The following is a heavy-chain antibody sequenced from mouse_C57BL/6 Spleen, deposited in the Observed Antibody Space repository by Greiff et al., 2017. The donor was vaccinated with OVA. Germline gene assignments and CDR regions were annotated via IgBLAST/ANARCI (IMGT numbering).Heavy chain of an antibody. D-gene: IGHD2-5*01. CDR3: ASRAYYSNRAMDY. V-gene: IGHV1-54*01. CDR1: GYAFTNYL. J-gene: IGHJ4*01. CDR2: INPGSGGT. Sequence: VQLQQSGAELVRPGTSVKVSCKASGYAFTNYLIEWVKQRPGQGLEWIGVINPGSGGTNYNEKFKGKATLTADKSSSTAYMQLSSLTSEDSAVYFCASRAYYSNRAMDYWGQGTSVTVSS.